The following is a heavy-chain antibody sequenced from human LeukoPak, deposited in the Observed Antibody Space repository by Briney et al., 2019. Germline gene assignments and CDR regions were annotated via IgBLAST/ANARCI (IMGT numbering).Heavy chain of an antibody. CDR1: GGSISSYY. V-gene: IGHV4-59*12. D-gene: IGHD6-13*01. Sequence: SETLSLTCTVSGGSISSYYWSWIRQPPGKGLEWIGYIYYSESTNYNPSLKSRVTISVDTSKNQFSLKLSSVTAADTAVYYCARDYSSSWPAAFDIWGQGTMVTVSS. CDR2: IYYSEST. J-gene: IGHJ3*02. CDR3: ARDYSSSWPAAFDI.